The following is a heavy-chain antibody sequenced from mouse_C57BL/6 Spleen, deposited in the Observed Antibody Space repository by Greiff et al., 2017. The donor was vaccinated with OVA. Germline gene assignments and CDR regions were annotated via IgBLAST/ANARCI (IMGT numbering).Heavy chain of an antibody. J-gene: IGHJ2*01. CDR3: ARRIYYGNYFDD. V-gene: IGHV1-69*01. D-gene: IGHD2-1*01. CDR2: IDPSDSYT. Sequence: QVQLQQPGAELVMPGASVKLSCKASGYTFTSYWMHWVKQRPGQGLEWIGEIDPSDSYTNYNQKFKGKSTLTVDKSSSTAYMQLSSLTSEDSAVYYCARRIYYGNYFDDGGQGTTLTVSS. CDR1: GYTFTSYW.